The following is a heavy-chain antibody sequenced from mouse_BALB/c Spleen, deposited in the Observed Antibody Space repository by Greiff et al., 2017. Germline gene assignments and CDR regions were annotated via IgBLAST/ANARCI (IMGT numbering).Heavy chain of an antibody. Sequence: EVKVVESGGGLVKPGGSLKLSCAASGFTFSSYTMSWVRQTPEKRLEWVATISSGGSYTYYPDSVKGRFTISRDNAKNTLYLQMSSLKSEDTAMYYCTRDYDYDAAWFAYWGQGTLVTVSA. CDR2: ISSGGSYT. J-gene: IGHJ3*01. V-gene: IGHV5-6-4*01. CDR1: GFTFSSYT. CDR3: TRDYDYDAAWFAY. D-gene: IGHD2-4*01.